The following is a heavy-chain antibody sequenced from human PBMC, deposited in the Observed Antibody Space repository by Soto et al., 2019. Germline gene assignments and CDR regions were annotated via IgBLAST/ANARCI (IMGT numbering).Heavy chain of an antibody. CDR3: ARLVYDTRLNYMYFDF. CDR2: IFHDGTA. CDR1: GVSISSGNW. V-gene: IGHV4-4*01. J-gene: IGHJ4*02. D-gene: IGHD2-8*01. Sequence: LSLTCAVSGVSISSGNWWTWVRQTPQRGLEYIGEIFHDGTANYYPSFEGRVAISVDTSKNQFSLKLTSVTAADTAIYFCARLVYDTRLNYMYFDFWGQGALVTVSS.